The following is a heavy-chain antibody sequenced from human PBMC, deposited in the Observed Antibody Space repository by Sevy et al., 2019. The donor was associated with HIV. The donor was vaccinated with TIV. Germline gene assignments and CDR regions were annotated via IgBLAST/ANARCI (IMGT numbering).Heavy chain of an antibody. Sequence: ASVKVSCKASGYTFTNYHITWVHQAPGQGLEWMGRSTPNNGDTNYAQRLQGRVTMTTDTSTSTVYMELRSLRSDDTAVYYCARAPSGSQGPGQYFHHWGQCTLVTVSS. V-gene: IGHV1-18*01. CDR1: GYTFTNYH. J-gene: IGHJ1*01. CDR3: ARAPSGSQGPGQYFHH. CDR2: STPNNGDT. D-gene: IGHD1-26*01.